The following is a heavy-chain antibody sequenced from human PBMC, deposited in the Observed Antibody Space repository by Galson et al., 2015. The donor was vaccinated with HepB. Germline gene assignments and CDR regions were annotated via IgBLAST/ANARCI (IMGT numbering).Heavy chain of an antibody. V-gene: IGHV3-30*03. J-gene: IGHJ4*02. D-gene: IGHD5-12*01. CDR3: AIIVDIVATITSAFDY. CDR1: GFTFSSYG. CDR2: ISYDGSNK. Sequence: SLRLSCAASGFTFSSYGMHWVRQAPGKGLEWVAVISYDGSNKYYADSVKGRFTISRDNSKNTLYLQMNSLRGEDTAVYYCAIIVDIVATITSAFDYWGQGTLVTVSS.